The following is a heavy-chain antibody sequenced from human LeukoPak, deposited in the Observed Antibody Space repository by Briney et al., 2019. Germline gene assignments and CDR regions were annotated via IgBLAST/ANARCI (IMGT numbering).Heavy chain of an antibody. J-gene: IGHJ4*02. CDR2: VYYTGDT. Sequence: GSLRLSCAASGFTFSSYSMNWVRQAPGKGLEWVGYVYYTGDTLYNPSLKSRLTISVDTSKNQLSLKLTSLTAADTAVYFCARVSTPRRLDHWGQGTLVTVSS. D-gene: IGHD2-15*01. CDR3: ARVSTPRRLDH. V-gene: IGHV4-59*01. CDR1: GFTFSSYS.